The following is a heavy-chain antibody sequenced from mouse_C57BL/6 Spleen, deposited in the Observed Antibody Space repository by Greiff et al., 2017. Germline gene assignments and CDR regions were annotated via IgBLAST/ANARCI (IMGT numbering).Heavy chain of an antibody. D-gene: IGHD1-1*01. CDR2: IRSKSSNYAT. Sequence: EVKLVESGGGLVQPKGSLKLSCAASGFTFNTYAMHWVRQAPGKGLEWVARIRSKSSNYATYYADSVKDRFTISRDDSQSMLYLQMNNLKTEDTAMYYCVREGGSSFYWYFDVWGTGTTVTVSS. J-gene: IGHJ1*03. CDR1: GFTFNTYA. V-gene: IGHV10-3*01. CDR3: VREGGSSFYWYFDV.